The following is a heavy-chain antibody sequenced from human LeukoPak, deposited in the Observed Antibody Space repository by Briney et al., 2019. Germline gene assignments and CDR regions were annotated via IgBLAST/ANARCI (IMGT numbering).Heavy chain of an antibody. CDR3: ARERELQRGDAFDI. CDR1: GGSISSYY. J-gene: IGHJ3*02. V-gene: IGHV4-4*07. CDR2: IYTSGST. Sequence: SETLSLTCTVSGGSISSYYWSWIRQPAVKVLEWIGRIYTSGSTNYNPSLKSRVTMSVDTSKNQFSLKLNSVTAADTAVYYCARERELQRGDAFDIWGQGTMVTVSS. D-gene: IGHD1-7*01.